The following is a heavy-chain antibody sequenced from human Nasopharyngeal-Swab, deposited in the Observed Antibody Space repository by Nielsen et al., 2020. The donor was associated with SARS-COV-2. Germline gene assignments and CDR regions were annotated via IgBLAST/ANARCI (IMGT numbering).Heavy chain of an antibody. Sequence: SLKISCAASGFTFHDYGMHWVRQAPGKGLEWVSGISRNSGSLGYADSVKGRFTISRDNAKNSLYLQMNSLRPEDTALYYCVKALWDFSLVMQTWGQGTLVTVSS. V-gene: IGHV3-9*01. CDR2: ISRNSGSL. CDR1: GFTFHDYG. D-gene: IGHD1-26*01. CDR3: VKALWDFSLVMQT. J-gene: IGHJ5*02.